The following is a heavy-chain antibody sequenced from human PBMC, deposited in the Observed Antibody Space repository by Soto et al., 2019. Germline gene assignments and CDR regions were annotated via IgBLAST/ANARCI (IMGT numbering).Heavy chain of an antibody. D-gene: IGHD5-12*01. Sequence: ASVKVSCRASGGTFSNDAISWVRQAPAKGLEWMGGIIPIFGTAHYAQKFPGRVTITADESTSTAYMELRSLRSEDTAVYYCGRGGGYTPPYYSYYGMAVWGQGATVTVSS. CDR2: IIPIFGTA. CDR1: GGTFSNDA. J-gene: IGHJ6*02. V-gene: IGHV1-69*13. CDR3: GRGGGYTPPYYSYYGMAV.